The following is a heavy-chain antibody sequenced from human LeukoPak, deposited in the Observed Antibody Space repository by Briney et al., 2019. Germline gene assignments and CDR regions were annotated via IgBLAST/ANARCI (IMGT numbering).Heavy chain of an antibody. Sequence: GRSLRLSCAASGFTFSSYAMHWVRQAPGKGLEWVAVISYDGSNKYYADSVKGRFTISRDNSKNTLYLQMNSLRAEDTAVYYCAKVSWESTNQDFDCWGQGTLVTVSS. V-gene: IGHV3-30-3*01. CDR1: GFTFSSYA. D-gene: IGHD5/OR15-5a*01. J-gene: IGHJ4*02. CDR3: AKVSWESTNQDFDC. CDR2: ISYDGSNK.